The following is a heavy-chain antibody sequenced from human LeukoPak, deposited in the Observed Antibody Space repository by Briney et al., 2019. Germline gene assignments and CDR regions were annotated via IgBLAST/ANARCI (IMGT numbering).Heavy chain of an antibody. CDR2: ISSSGSTI. CDR1: GFTFSSYE. CDR3: ARESPTGDYYYYGMDV. D-gene: IGHD3-10*01. V-gene: IGHV3-48*03. Sequence: GGSLRLSCAASGFTFSSYEVNWVRQAPGKGLEWVSYISSSGSTIYYADSVKGRFTISRDNAKNSLYLQMNSLRAEDTAVYYCARESPTGDYYYYGMDVWGQGTTVTVSS. J-gene: IGHJ6*02.